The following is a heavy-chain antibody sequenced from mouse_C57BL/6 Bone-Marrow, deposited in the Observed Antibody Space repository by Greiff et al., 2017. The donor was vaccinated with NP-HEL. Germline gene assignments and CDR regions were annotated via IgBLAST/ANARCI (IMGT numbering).Heavy chain of an antibody. CDR1: GFNIKDDY. Sequence: DVQLVESGAELVRPGASVKLSCTVSGFNIKDDYMHWVKQRPEQGLEWIGWIDPENGDTEYASKFQGKATITADTSSNTAYLQLSSLTSEDTAVYYCTTGGSSPYAMDYWGQGTSVTVS. V-gene: IGHV14-4*01. CDR3: TTGGSSPYAMDY. J-gene: IGHJ4*01. D-gene: IGHD1-1*01. CDR2: IDPENGDT.